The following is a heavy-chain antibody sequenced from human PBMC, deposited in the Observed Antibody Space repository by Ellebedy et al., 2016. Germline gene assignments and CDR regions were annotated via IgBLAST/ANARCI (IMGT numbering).Heavy chain of an antibody. J-gene: IGHJ4*02. CDR1: GFTVSSNY. D-gene: IGHD2-15*01. CDR2: IGHEGYT. CDR3: AKGLRGGSCHYFDY. Sequence: GESLKISCAASGFTVSSNYMSWVRQATGKGLEWVSAIGHEGYTYYSGSVKGRFTISRDNSKNTLYLQMNSLRAEDTAVYYCAKGLRGGSCHYFDYWGQGTLVTVSS. V-gene: IGHV3-13*01.